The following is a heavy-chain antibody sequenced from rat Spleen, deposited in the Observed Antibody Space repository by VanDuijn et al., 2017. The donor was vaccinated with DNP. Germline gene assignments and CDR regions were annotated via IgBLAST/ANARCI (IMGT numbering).Heavy chain of an antibody. Sequence: EVQLVESGGGLVQPGRSLKLSCAASGFTFSDYNMAWVRQAPKKGLEWVATIIYDGSRTYYRDSVKGRFTLSRDNAKSTLYLQMDSLRSEDTATYYCARQRWYYSGEGMDYWGQGVMVTVSS. V-gene: IGHV5S10*01. CDR2: IIYDGSRT. CDR3: ARQRWYYSGEGMDY. D-gene: IGHD1-1*01. J-gene: IGHJ2*01. CDR1: GFTFSDYN.